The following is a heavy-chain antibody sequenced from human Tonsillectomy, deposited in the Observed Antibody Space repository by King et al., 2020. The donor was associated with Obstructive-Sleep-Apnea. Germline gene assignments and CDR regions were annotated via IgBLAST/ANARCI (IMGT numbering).Heavy chain of an antibody. CDR1: GGSFICYY. Sequence: VQLQQWGAGLFKPSETLSLTCGVYGGSFICYYWTWIRQPPGKGLECIGETNHRGTTNYNPSLMSRVTISVDTSKNQISLGLGSVTAADTAVYYCARSTFLKSGYDFFDFWGQGTPVTVSS. D-gene: IGHD5-12*01. CDR3: ARSTFLKSGYDFFDF. J-gene: IGHJ5*01. V-gene: IGHV4-34*01. CDR2: TNHRGTT.